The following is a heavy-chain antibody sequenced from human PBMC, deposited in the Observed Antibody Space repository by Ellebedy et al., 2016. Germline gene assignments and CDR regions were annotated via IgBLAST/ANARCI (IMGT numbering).Heavy chain of an antibody. CDR3: ARVKQLVAYYYYGMDV. J-gene: IGHJ6*02. Sequence: ASVKVSCKASRYTFTSYGISWVRQAPGQGLEWMGWISAYNGNTNYAQKLQGRVTMTTDTSTSTAYMELRSLRSDDTAVYYCARVKQLVAYYYYGMDVWGQGTTVTVSS. D-gene: IGHD6-13*01. CDR2: ISAYNGNT. CDR1: RYTFTSYG. V-gene: IGHV1-18*01.